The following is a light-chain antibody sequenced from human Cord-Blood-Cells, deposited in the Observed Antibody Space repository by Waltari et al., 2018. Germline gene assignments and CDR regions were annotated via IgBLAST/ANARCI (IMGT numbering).Light chain of an antibody. CDR1: SSDVGSYNL. V-gene: IGLV2-23*01. CDR3: CSYAGSSTV. Sequence: QSALTQPASVSGSPGQSITISCTGTSSDVGSYNLVSWYQQHPGKAPKLMIYEGSKRPSGVSKRFSGSKSGNTASRTISALQAEDEADYYCCSYAGSSTVFGGGTKLTVL. J-gene: IGLJ2*01. CDR2: EGS.